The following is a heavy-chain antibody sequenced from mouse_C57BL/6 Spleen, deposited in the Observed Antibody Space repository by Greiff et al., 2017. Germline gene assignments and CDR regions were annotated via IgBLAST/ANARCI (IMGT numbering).Heavy chain of an antibody. J-gene: IGHJ2*01. CDR2: IYPSDGST. CDR3: ARWGAGDYLDY. V-gene: IGHV1-78*01. CDR1: GYTFTDHT. Sequence: QVQLQQSDAELVKPGASVKLSCKVSGYTFTDHTIHWMKQRPVPGLEWIGNIYPSDGSTKYNEKFKGKATLTADNSSSTAYMQLSSLTSEDTAVYCCARWGAGDYLDYWGQGTTLTVSS.